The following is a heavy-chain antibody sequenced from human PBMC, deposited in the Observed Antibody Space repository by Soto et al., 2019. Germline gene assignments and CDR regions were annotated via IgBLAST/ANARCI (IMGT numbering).Heavy chain of an antibody. D-gene: IGHD6-13*01. J-gene: IGHJ5*02. V-gene: IGHV3-23*01. CDR3: ARYSSSWSNNWFDP. CDR2: MSGSGTST. CDR1: GFTFSNYG. Sequence: PGGSLRLSCAASGFTFSNYGMSWVRQAPGKGLEWVSAMSGSGTSTYYADSVKGRFTISVDTSKNQFSLKLSSVTAADTAVYYCARYSSSWSNNWFDPWGQGTLVTVSS.